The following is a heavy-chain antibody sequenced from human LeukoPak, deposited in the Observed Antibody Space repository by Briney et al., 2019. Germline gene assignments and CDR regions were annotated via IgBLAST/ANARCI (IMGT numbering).Heavy chain of an antibody. Sequence: SETLSLTWAVYGGSFSGYYWSWIRQPPGKGLEWIGEINHSGSTNYNPSLKSRVTISVDTSKNQFSLKLSSVTAADTAVYYCARGGLRYNWNDQGYYFDYWGQGTLVTVSS. CDR3: ARGGLRYNWNDQGYYFDY. CDR1: GGSFSGYY. V-gene: IGHV4-34*01. J-gene: IGHJ4*02. D-gene: IGHD1-20*01. CDR2: INHSGST.